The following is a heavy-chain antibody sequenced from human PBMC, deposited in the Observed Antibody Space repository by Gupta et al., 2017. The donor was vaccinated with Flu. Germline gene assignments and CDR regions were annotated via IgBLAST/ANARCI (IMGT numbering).Heavy chain of an antibody. CDR3: ATLGYYDSGGSLLPFDY. CDR2: INPSAGST. V-gene: IGHV1-46*03. D-gene: IGHD3-22*01. J-gene: IGHJ4*02. Sequence: VRQAPGQGLEWMGLINPSAGSTNYAQKFQGRVSMTRDTSTSTVYMELSSLRSEDTAVYYCATLGYYDSGGSLLPFDYWGQGTLVTVSS.